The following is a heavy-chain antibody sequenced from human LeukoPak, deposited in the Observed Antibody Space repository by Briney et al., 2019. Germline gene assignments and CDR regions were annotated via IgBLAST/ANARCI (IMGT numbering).Heavy chain of an antibody. D-gene: IGHD6-13*01. CDR1: GFTFSSYW. V-gene: IGHV3-7*01. Sequence: GGSLRLSCAASGFTFSSYWMSWVRQAPGKGLEWVANIKQDGSEKYYVDSVKGRFTISRDNAKNSLYLQMNSLSAEDTAVYYCALGIAAAGSDPFDYWGQGTLVTVSS. CDR3: ALGIAAAGSDPFDY. J-gene: IGHJ4*02. CDR2: IKQDGSEK.